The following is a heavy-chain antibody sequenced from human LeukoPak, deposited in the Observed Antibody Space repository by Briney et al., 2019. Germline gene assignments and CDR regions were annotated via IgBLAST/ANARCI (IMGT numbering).Heavy chain of an antibody. D-gene: IGHD1-26*01. CDR2: IYSGGST. V-gene: IGHV3-53*01. CDR1: GFTVSSNY. J-gene: IGHJ6*02. CDR3: ASRRKSFYGMDV. Sequence: GGSLALSCAASGFTVSSNYMSWDRQAPGKGLEWVSVIYSGGSTYYADSVKGRFTISRDNSKNTLYLQMNSLRAEDTAVYCCASRRKSFYGMDVWGQGTTVTVSS.